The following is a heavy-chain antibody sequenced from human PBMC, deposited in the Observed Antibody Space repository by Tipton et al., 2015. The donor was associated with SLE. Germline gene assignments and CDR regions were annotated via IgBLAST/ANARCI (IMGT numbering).Heavy chain of an antibody. Sequence: TLSLTCTVSGGSISSHYWSWIRQSPGKGLEWIGYIYYSGSTNYNPSLKSRVTISVDTSKNQFSLKLSSVTAADTAVYYCARGNHDDMDVWGKGTTVTVSS. V-gene: IGHV4-59*11. CDR3: ARGNHDDMDV. CDR2: IYYSGST. J-gene: IGHJ6*03. CDR1: GGSISSHY. D-gene: IGHD1-14*01.